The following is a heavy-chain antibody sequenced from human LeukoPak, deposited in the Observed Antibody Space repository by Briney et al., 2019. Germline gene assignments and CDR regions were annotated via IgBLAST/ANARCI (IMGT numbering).Heavy chain of an antibody. J-gene: IGHJ5*02. D-gene: IGHD3-10*01. CDR3: ARDSGTTGEVKFDP. V-gene: IGHV4-4*07. CDR2: ISGSGTI. Sequence: SSETLSLTCIVSGGSINSYWSWIRQPAGKGLEWIGRISGSGTITYNPALQSRLTISIDTSKNQFSLKLMSVTAADTAVYYCARDSGTTGEVKFDPWGQGILVTVSS. CDR1: GGSINSY.